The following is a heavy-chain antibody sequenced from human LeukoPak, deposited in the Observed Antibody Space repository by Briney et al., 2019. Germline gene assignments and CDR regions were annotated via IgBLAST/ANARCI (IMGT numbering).Heavy chain of an antibody. Sequence: GGSLRLSCAASGFTFSDEYMSWTRQAPGRGLEWISYISNSGSSISYADSVKGRFTISRDNAKNSLFLQMSSLRAEDTAVYYCARARGAGPGAHFDYWGQGNLVTVSS. J-gene: IGHJ4*02. V-gene: IGHV3-11*01. D-gene: IGHD3-10*01. CDR1: GFTFSDEY. CDR2: ISNSGSSI. CDR3: ARARGAGPGAHFDY.